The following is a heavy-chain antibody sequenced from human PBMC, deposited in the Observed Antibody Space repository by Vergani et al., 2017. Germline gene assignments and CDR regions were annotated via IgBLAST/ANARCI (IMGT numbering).Heavy chain of an antibody. Sequence: QVQLQESGPGLVKPPGTLSLTCAVSGGSISSSNWWSWVRQPPGKGLEWIGEIYHSGSTNYNPSLKSRVTISVDKSKNQFSLKLSSVTAADTAVYYCARAVDIVVVVAATHGAHWFDPWGQGTLVTVSS. V-gene: IGHV4-4*03. CDR3: ARAVDIVVVVAATHGAHWFDP. J-gene: IGHJ5*02. CDR1: GGSISSSNW. CDR2: IYHSGST. D-gene: IGHD2-15*01.